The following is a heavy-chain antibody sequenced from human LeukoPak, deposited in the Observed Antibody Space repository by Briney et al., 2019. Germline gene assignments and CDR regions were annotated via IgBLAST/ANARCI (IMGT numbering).Heavy chain of an antibody. CDR1: GGSISSYY. D-gene: IGHD3-10*01. J-gene: IGHJ4*02. V-gene: IGHV4-59*01. CDR2: MSYSGST. Sequence: SETLSLTCTVSGGSISSYYWSWIRQPPGKGLEWIGYMSYSGSTNYNPSLKSRVTMSINTSKNQFSLRLSSVTAADTAVYYCARGSYFGEYWGQGTLVTVSS. CDR3: ARGSYFGEY.